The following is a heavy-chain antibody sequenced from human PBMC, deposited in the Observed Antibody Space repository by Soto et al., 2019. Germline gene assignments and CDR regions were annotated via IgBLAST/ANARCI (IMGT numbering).Heavy chain of an antibody. Sequence: PGGSLRLSCAVSGFTFGDYWMGWVRQAPGKGLEWVANIKQDGSEKYYVDSVKGRFTISRDNAKNSLYLQMNSLRAEDTAVYYCAREPIVVVTAIPVYYYGMDVWGQGTTVNVSS. CDR1: GFTFGDYW. J-gene: IGHJ6*02. V-gene: IGHV3-7*01. D-gene: IGHD2-21*02. CDR3: AREPIVVVTAIPVYYYGMDV. CDR2: IKQDGSEK.